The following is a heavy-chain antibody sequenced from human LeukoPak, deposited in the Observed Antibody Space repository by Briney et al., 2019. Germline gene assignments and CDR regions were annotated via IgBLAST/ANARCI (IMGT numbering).Heavy chain of an antibody. CDR1: GGTFSSYA. D-gene: IGHD1-26*01. J-gene: IGHJ4*02. Sequence: ASVKVSCKAFGGTFSSYAISWVRQAPAQGLEWVGRIIPIFGTANYAQKFQGRVTITTDESTSTAYMELSSLRSDYAAVYYCAREGGVGDAYDYWGQGTLVTVSS. CDR3: AREGGVGDAYDY. CDR2: IIPIFGTA. V-gene: IGHV1-69*05.